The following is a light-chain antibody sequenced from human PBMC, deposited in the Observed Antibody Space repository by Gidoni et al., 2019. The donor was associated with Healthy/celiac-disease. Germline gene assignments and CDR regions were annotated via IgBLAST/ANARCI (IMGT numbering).Light chain of an antibody. J-gene: IGKJ1*01. Sequence: DIQMTPSPSSLSASVGDRVTITCRASQGISNYLAWYQQKPGKVPKLLIYAESTLQSGVPSRFSGSGSGTDFTLTISSLQPEDVATYYCQKYNSAPRTFGQGTKVEIK. CDR3: QKYNSAPRT. CDR2: AES. V-gene: IGKV1-27*01. CDR1: QGISNY.